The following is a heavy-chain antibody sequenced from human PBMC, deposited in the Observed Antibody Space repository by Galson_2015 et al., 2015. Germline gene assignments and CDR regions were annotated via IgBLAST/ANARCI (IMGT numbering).Heavy chain of an antibody. CDR1: GFTFSSFE. CDR2: ISSSSSTI. Sequence: SLRLSCAASGFTFSSFEMNWVRQAPGKGLEWVSYISSSSSTIYYADSVKGRFTISRDNAKNSLYLQMNSLRAEDTAVYYCAMAALGYWGQGTLVTVSS. CDR3: AMAALGY. V-gene: IGHV3-48*03. J-gene: IGHJ4*02.